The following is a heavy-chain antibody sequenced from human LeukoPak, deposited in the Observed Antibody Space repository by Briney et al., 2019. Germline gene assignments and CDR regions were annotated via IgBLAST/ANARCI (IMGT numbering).Heavy chain of an antibody. CDR3: ARGFGRSGYCTY. CDR2: IYYSGST. CDR1: GGSISSSSYY. V-gene: IGHV4-39*07. D-gene: IGHD3-22*01. Sequence: SETLSLTCTVSGGSISSSSYYWGWIRQPPGKGLEWIGSIYYSGSTYYNPSLKSRVTISVDTSKNQFSLKLSSVTAADTAVYYCARGFGRSGYCTYWGQGTLVTLSS. J-gene: IGHJ4*02.